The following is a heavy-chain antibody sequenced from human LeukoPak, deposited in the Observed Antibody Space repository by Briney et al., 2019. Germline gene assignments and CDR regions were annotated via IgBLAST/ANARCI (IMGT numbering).Heavy chain of an antibody. CDR1: GGSISSGGYY. D-gene: IGHD1-7*01. CDR2: IYYSGST. CDR3: ARGNYVVLSDI. V-gene: IGHV4-31*03. J-gene: IGHJ3*02. Sequence: SETLSLTCTVSGGSISSGGYYWSWIRQHPGKGLEWIGYIYYSGSTYYNPSLKSRVTISVDTSKNQFSLKLSSVTAADTAVYYSARGNYVVLSDIWGQGTMVTVSS.